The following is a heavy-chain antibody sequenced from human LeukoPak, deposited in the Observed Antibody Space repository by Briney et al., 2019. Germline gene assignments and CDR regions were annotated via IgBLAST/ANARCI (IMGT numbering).Heavy chain of an antibody. CDR3: ARVRGRLPTTPYYYYGMDV. Sequence: SETLSLTCTVSGGSVSSGSYYWSWIRQPPGKGLEWIAYIYYSGSTNYNPSLKSRVTISVDTSKNQFSLKLSSVTAADTAVYYCARVRGRLPTTPYYYYGMDVWGQGTTVTVSS. CDR2: IYYSGST. V-gene: IGHV4-61*01. D-gene: IGHD3-10*01. J-gene: IGHJ6*02. CDR1: GGSVSSGSYY.